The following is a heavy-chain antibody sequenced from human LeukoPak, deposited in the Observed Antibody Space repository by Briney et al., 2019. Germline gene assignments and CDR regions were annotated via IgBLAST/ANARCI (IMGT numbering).Heavy chain of an antibody. J-gene: IGHJ4*02. D-gene: IGHD6-25*01. Sequence: GGSLRLSCAASGSTFSSYAMRWVRQAPGKGREGGAGISYDGGNKYYADSVKGRFTISRDNSKNTLYLQMNSLRAEDTAVYYCARSNHFELPQYSSGSLDSWGQGTLVTVSS. CDR3: ARSNHFELPQYSSGSLDS. V-gene: IGHV3-30*04. CDR2: ISYDGGNK. CDR1: GSTFSSYA.